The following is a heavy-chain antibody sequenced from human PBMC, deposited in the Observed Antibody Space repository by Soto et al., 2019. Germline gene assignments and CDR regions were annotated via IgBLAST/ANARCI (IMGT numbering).Heavy chain of an antibody. CDR1: GFTFSGYA. V-gene: IGHV3-23*01. CDR3: AKSVGRRSPFDY. Sequence: EVQLLESGGGLVQPGGSLKLSCAAAGFTFSGYAMGWVRQAPGKGLEWVSAISGSGGATYYADSVKGRFTISRDNSKNTLSLQMNRLRAEDTAVYYCAKSVGRRSPFDYWGQGTLVTVSS. CDR2: ISGSGGAT. J-gene: IGHJ4*02.